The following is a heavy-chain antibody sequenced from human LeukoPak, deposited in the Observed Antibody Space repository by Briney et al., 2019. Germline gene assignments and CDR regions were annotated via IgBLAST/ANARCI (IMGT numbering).Heavy chain of an antibody. D-gene: IGHD3-10*01. CDR1: GFTFSRYG. J-gene: IGHJ4*02. CDR3: ANDQEVGGELSFDY. CDR2: IWYDGSNK. Sequence: GGSLRLSCAASGFTFSRYGMHWVRQAPGKGLEWVAVIWYDGSNKYYADSVKGRFTISRDNSKKMLYLQMNSLRAEDTAVYYCANDQEVGGELSFDYWGQGTLVTVSS. V-gene: IGHV3-30*02.